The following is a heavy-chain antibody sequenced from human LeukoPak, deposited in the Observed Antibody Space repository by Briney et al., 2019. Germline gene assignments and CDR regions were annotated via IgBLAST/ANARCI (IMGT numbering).Heavy chain of an antibody. CDR1: GGSISSGSYY. J-gene: IGHJ5*02. D-gene: IGHD3-16*01. CDR3: ARARSAYDYVGPSWFDP. V-gene: IGHV4-61*01. Sequence: SETLSLTCTVSGGSISSGSYYWSWIRQPPGKGLEWIGYIYYSGSTNYNPSLKSRVTISVDTSKNQFSLKLSSVTAADTAVYYCARARSAYDYVGPSWFDPWGQGTLVTVSS. CDR2: IYYSGST.